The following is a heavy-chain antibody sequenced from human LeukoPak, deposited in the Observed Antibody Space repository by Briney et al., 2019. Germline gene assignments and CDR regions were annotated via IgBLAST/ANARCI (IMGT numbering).Heavy chain of an antibody. CDR1: GYSISSISSTYY. Sequence: PSETLSLTCTVSGYSISSISSTYYWGWVRQSPGKGPEWIGSIYHSGSTYYNPSLQSRVTISIDTSKNQFSLKLSSVTAADTAVYYCARLSSRMAAAGTSFAFDIWGQGTMVTVSS. D-gene: IGHD6-13*01. J-gene: IGHJ3*02. CDR3: ARLSSRMAAAGTSFAFDI. V-gene: IGHV4-39*01. CDR2: IYHSGST.